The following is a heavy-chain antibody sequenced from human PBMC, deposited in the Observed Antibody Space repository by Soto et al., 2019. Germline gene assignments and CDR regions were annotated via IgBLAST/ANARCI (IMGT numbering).Heavy chain of an antibody. V-gene: IGHV1-24*01. CDR3: ATHLSDANFDH. J-gene: IGHJ4*01. CDR1: GYTLPELS. CDR2: FDPEVDET. D-gene: IGHD2-2*01. Sequence: QVHLVQSGADVKKPGASVKVSCKVSGYTLPELSIHWVRQTPGKGLEWMGGFDPEVDETIYPQKFQDRVTMTEDTSSDTAYMELSSLTSEDTAMYYCATHLSDANFDHWGHGTLVTVSS.